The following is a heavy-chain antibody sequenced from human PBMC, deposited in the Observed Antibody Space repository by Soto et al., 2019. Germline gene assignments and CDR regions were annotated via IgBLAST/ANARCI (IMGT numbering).Heavy chain of an antibody. CDR1: GYTFTSYG. Sequence: QVQLVQSGAEVKKPGASVKVSCKASGYTFTSYGISWVRQAPGQGLEWMGWISAYNGNTNYAQKLQGRVTMTTDTPTSKDNMELRSLRSNETAVYFCALGYSIRADNWFDPWGQGTLVPVSS. J-gene: IGHJ5*02. CDR2: ISAYNGNT. V-gene: IGHV1-18*01. D-gene: IGHD5-18*01. CDR3: ALGYSIRADNWFDP.